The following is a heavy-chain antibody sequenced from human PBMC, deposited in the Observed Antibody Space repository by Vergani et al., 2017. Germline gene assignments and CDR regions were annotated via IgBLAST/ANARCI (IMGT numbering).Heavy chain of an antibody. CDR3: AKRGGYSYGFCFDY. Sequence: QVQLVESGGGVVQPGRSLRLSCAASGFTFSSYAMHWVRQAPGKGLEWVAVISYDGSNKYYADSVKGRFTISRDNSKNTLYLQMNSLRAEDTAVYYCAKRGGYSYGFCFDYWGQGTLVTVSS. D-gene: IGHD5-18*01. V-gene: IGHV3-30-3*02. J-gene: IGHJ4*02. CDR1: GFTFSSYA. CDR2: ISYDGSNK.